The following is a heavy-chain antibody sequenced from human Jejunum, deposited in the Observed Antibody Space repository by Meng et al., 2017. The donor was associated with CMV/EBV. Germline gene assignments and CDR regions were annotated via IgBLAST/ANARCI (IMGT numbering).Heavy chain of an antibody. D-gene: IGHD2-8*01. CDR3: AKEGVGGHFDY. J-gene: IGHJ4*02. Sequence: GESLKSSCAASGFTLSSYGIRWVRQAPGKGLEWVTYADSVEGRFTISRDISKNTLFLQMNSLRAEDTAVYYCAKEGVGGHFDYWGQGTLVTVSS. V-gene: IGHV3-30*02. CDR1: GFTLSSYG.